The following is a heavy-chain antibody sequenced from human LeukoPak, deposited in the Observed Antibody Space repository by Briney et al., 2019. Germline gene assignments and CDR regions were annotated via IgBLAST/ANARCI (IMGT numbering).Heavy chain of an antibody. CDR2: IYTSGST. CDR1: GGSISSYY. V-gene: IGHV4-4*07. J-gene: IGHJ6*03. Sequence: PSETLSLTCTVSGGSISSYYWSWIRQPAGKGLEWIGRIYTSGSTNYNPSLKSRVTMSVDTSKNQFSLKLSSVTAADTAVYYCARVRTYSSSSFDYYYYYMDVWGKGTTVTVSS. CDR3: ARVRTYSSSSFDYYYYYMDV. D-gene: IGHD6-6*01.